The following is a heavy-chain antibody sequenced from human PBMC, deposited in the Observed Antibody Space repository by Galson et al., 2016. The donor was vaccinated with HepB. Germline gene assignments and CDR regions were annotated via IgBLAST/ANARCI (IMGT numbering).Heavy chain of an antibody. J-gene: IGHJ4*02. CDR2: IYYSGRT. CDR3: ARENWNDEVDY. CDR1: GGSISSPSSY. V-gene: IGHV4-39*07. Sequence: SETLSLTCTVSGGSISSPSSYWGWIRQPPGKGLEWIGSIYYSGRTYHNPSLKGRVTISVDTSKNQFSLKVRSVTAADTAVYYCARENWNDEVDYWGQGTLVTVSS. D-gene: IGHD1-1*01.